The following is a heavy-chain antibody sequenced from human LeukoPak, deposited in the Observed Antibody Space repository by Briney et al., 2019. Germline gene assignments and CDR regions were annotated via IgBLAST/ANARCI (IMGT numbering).Heavy chain of an antibody. CDR3: ARVLRPAYDFWSGYHDGLHYGMDV. CDR2: ISSSSSYI. Sequence: GGSLRLSCAASGFTFSTYSMIWVRQAPGKGLEWVSSISSSSSYIYYADSVKGRFTISRDNAKNSLYLQMNSLRAEDTAVYYCARVLRPAYDFWSGYHDGLHYGMDVWGQGTTVTVSS. D-gene: IGHD3-3*01. J-gene: IGHJ6*02. CDR1: GFTFSTYS. V-gene: IGHV3-21*01.